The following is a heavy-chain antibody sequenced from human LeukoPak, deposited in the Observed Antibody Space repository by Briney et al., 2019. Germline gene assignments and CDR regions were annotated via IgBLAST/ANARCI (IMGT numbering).Heavy chain of an antibody. Sequence: GGSLRLSCVESGFTFSSYGMHWVRQAPGKGLEWVAVIGYDGSDKYYADSVKGRFTISRDNSKNTLYLQMNSLRAGDTAVYYCARGFESYFDYWGQGTLVTVSS. V-gene: IGHV3-33*01. D-gene: IGHD3-9*01. CDR2: IGYDGSDK. CDR1: GFTFSSYG. J-gene: IGHJ4*02. CDR3: ARGFESYFDY.